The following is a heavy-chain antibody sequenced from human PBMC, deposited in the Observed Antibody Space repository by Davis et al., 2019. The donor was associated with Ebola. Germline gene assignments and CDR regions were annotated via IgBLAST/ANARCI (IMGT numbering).Heavy chain of an antibody. CDR3: ARSRKAAAGMWYYYYDMDV. J-gene: IGHJ6*02. D-gene: IGHD6-13*01. V-gene: IGHV3-30*03. Sequence: PGGSLRLSCAASGFTFSSYGMHWVRQAPGKGLEWVAVISYDGSNKYYADSVKGRFTISRDNSKNTLYLQMNSLRAEDTAVYYCARSRKAAAGMWYYYYDMDVWGQGTTVTVSS. CDR1: GFTFSSYG. CDR2: ISYDGSNK.